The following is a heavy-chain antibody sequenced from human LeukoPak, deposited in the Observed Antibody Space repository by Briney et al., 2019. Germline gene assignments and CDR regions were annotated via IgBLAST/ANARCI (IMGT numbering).Heavy chain of an antibody. CDR1: GYSISSGYY. J-gene: IGHJ3*02. CDR3: ARGRIGSGAFDI. Sequence: PSETLSLTCTVSGYSISSGYYWGWIRQPPGKGLEWIGSIYHSGSTYYNPSLKSRVTISVDTSKNQFSLKLSSVTAADTAVYYCARGRIGSGAFDIWGQGTMVTVSS. D-gene: IGHD6-19*01. CDR2: IYHSGST. V-gene: IGHV4-38-2*02.